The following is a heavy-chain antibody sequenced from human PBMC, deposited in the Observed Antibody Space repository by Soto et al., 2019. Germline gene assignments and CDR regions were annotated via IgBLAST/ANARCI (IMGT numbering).Heavy chain of an antibody. CDR1: GFSLTTSGVG. J-gene: IGHJ4*02. Sequence: QITLKESGPTLVKPTQTLTLTCSFSGFSLTTSGVGVGWIRQPPGKALEWLALIYWDDDKRYSPSLKSRLTITKDPSKNQVVLTMTNMDPVDTATYYCAHDYVSGNYYTFDYWGQGTLVTVSS. CDR3: AHDYVSGNYYTFDY. CDR2: IYWDDDK. D-gene: IGHD3-10*01. V-gene: IGHV2-5*02.